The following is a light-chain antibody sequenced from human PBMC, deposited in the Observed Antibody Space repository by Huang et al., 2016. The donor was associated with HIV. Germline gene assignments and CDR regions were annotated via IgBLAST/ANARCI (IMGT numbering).Light chain of an antibody. CDR1: QTVRIN. CDR2: AAS. Sequence: EIVMTPSPATLSVSPGERATLSCRASQTVRINLGWYLQKPVQAPRRLIYAASSGSGTEFTLTISSLQSEDCAVYYCQRYRVWPPVYTFGQGTKLEIK. V-gene: IGKV3-15*01. J-gene: IGKJ2*01. CDR3: QRYRVWPPVYT.